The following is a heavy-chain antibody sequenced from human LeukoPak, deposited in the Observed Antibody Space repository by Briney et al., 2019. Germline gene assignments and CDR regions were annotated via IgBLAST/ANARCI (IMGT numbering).Heavy chain of an antibody. J-gene: IGHJ4*02. CDR3: AKTRGYSYGYLYFDY. CDR2: ISYDGSNK. Sequence: GRFLRLSCAASGFTFSSYGMHWVRQAPGKGLEWVAVISYDGSNKYYADSVKGRFTISRDTSKNTLYLQMNSLRAEDTAVYYCAKTRGYSYGYLYFDYWGQGTLVTVSS. CDR1: GFTFSSYG. D-gene: IGHD5-18*01. V-gene: IGHV3-30*18.